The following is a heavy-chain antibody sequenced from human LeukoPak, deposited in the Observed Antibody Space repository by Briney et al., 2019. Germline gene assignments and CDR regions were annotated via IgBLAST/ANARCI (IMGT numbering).Heavy chain of an antibody. CDR1: GGSISSSSYY. CDR3: ARSIVVVPAAIDY. Sequence: PSETLSLTCTVSGGSISSSSYYWGWIRQPPGKGLEWIGSIYYSGSTYYNPSLKSRVTISVDTSKNQFSLKLSSVTAADTAVYYCARSIVVVPAAIDYWGQGTLVTLSS. J-gene: IGHJ4*02. V-gene: IGHV4-39*01. CDR2: IYYSGST. D-gene: IGHD2-2*01.